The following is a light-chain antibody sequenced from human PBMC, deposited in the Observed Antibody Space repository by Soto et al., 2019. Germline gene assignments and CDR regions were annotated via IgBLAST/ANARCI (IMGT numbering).Light chain of an antibody. Sequence: QPVLTQSSSASASLGSSVKLTCTLSSGHSSYIIAWHQQQPGKAPRYLMKLEGSGSYNKGSGVPDRFSGSSSGADRYLTISNLLFEDEADYYCETWDSNSWVFAGGTKLTVL. V-gene: IGLV4-60*02. J-gene: IGLJ3*02. CDR1: SGHSSYI. CDR3: ETWDSNSWV. CDR2: LEGSGSY.